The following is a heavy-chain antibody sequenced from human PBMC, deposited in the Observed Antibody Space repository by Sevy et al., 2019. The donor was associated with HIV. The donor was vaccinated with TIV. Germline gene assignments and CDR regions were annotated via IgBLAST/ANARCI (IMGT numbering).Heavy chain of an antibody. CDR1: GFTFSSYS. Sequence: GGSLRLSCVASGFTFSSYSMNWVRQAPGKGLEWVSHISSSSSTIYYADSVKGRFTISRDNAKNSLYLQMNSLRAEDTAVYYCARDFAPYYYDSSGYYYLYWGQGTLVTVSS. V-gene: IGHV3-48*01. D-gene: IGHD3-22*01. CDR2: ISSSSSTI. J-gene: IGHJ4*02. CDR3: ARDFAPYYYDSSGYYYLY.